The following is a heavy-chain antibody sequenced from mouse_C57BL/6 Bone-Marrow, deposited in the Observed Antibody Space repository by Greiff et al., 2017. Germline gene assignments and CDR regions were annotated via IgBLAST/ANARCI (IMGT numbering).Heavy chain of an antibody. CDR2: ISSGGSYT. CDR1: GFTFSSYG. J-gene: IGHJ4*01. Sequence: EVKLMESGGDLVKPGGSLKLSCAASGFTFSSYGMSWVRQTPDKRLEWDATISSGGSYTYYPDSVKGRFPISRDNAKNTLYLKMSSLKSEDTAMDYCARHDGFYYYAMDYWGQGTSVTVAS. D-gene: IGHD2-3*01. CDR3: ARHDGFYYYAMDY. V-gene: IGHV5-6*01.